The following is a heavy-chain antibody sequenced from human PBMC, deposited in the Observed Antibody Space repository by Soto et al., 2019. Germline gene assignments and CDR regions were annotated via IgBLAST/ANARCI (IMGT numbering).Heavy chain of an antibody. D-gene: IGHD6-19*01. CDR3: ARATYSSGWYYFDY. CDR2: IGTAGDT. CDR1: GFTFSSYD. Sequence: GGSLRLSCAAPGFTFSSYDMHWVRQATGKGLEWVSAIGTAGDTYYPGSVKGRFTISRENAKNSLYLQMNSLRAGDTAVYYCARATYSSGWYYFDYWGQGTLVTVSS. V-gene: IGHV3-13*01. J-gene: IGHJ4*02.